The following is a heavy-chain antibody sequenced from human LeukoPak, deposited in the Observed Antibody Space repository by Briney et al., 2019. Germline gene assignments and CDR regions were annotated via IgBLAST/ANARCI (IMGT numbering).Heavy chain of an antibody. CDR2: IIPIFGTA. CDR1: GGTFSSYA. J-gene: IGHJ3*02. V-gene: IGHV1-69*06. Sequence: SVKVSCKASGGTFSSYAISWVRQAPGQGLEWMGGIIPIFGTANYAQKFQGRVTITADKSTSTAYMELSSLRSEDTAVYYCARGTSSNYGILTGYYNVRQDAFDIWGQGTMVTVSS. D-gene: IGHD3-9*01. CDR3: ARGTSSNYGILTGYYNVRQDAFDI.